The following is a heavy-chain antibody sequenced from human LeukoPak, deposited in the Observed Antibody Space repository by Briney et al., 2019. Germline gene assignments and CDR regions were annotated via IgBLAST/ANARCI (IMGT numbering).Heavy chain of an antibody. V-gene: IGHV4-39*07. CDR3: ARVGVLTFTGYCSGGSCYVDY. CDR2: IYYSGST. J-gene: IGHJ4*02. D-gene: IGHD2-15*01. Sequence: SETLSLTCTVSGGSISSYYWGWIRQPPGKGLEWIGSIYYSGSTYYNPSLKSRVTISVDTSKNQFSLKLSSVTAADTAVYYCARVGVLTFTGYCSGGSCYVDYWGQGTLVTVSS. CDR1: GGSISSYY.